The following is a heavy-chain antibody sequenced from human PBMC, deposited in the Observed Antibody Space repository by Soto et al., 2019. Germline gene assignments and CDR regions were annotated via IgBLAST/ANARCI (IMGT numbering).Heavy chain of an antibody. CDR1: GFTVSNNY. J-gene: IGHJ4*02. D-gene: IGHD2-15*01. V-gene: IGHV3-53*01. CDR3: ATAPGGGGY. Sequence: EVQLVESGGGLIQPGGSLRLSCAVSGFTVSNNYMSWVRQAPGKGLEGVSVIYSGGYTAYGDSVKGRFTISRDNSKNTQFFQKNSRGADAPAVFYCATAPGGGGYWGQGTLVTVSS. CDR2: IYSGGYT.